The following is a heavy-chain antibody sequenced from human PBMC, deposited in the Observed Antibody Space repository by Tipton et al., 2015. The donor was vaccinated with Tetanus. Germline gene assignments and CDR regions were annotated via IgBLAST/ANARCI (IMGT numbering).Heavy chain of an antibody. CDR1: GGSFSGYY. Sequence: TLSLTCTIYGGSFSGYYCSWIRQPPGRGLEWIGEIHPSGSTNYNPSLRSRVTLSQDTSKSQFSLKLSSVTAADTAVYYCARHVHGFGALLTPAATHYYYGMDVWGQGTTVTVSS. D-gene: IGHD2-2*01. CDR2: IHPSGST. V-gene: IGHV4-34*01. CDR3: ARHVHGFGALLTPAATHYYYGMDV. J-gene: IGHJ6*02.